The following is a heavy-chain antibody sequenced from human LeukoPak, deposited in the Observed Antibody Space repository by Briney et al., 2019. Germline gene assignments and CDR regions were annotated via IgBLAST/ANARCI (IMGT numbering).Heavy chain of an antibody. Sequence: GGSLRLSCTASGFTFSGYSMNWIRQAPGKGLEWVSSFGTRSTSIYHAGSVKGRFAISRDNAKNSLYLQMNSLRAEDTALYYCAREISEGFDFWGQGTLVTVSS. V-gene: IGHV3-21*01. CDR1: GFTFSGYS. CDR3: AREISEGFDF. J-gene: IGHJ4*02. D-gene: IGHD3-3*02. CDR2: FGTRSTSI.